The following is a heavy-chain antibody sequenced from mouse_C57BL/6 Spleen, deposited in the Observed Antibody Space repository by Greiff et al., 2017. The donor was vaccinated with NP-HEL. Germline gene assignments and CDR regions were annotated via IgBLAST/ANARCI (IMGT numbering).Heavy chain of an antibody. Sequence: VMLVESGPGLVAPSQSLSITCTVSGFSLTSYGVHWVRQPPGKGLEWLVVIWSDGSTTYNSALKSRLSISKDNSKSQVFLKMNSLQTDDTAMYYCARGNYGNYDAMDYWGQGTSVTVSS. V-gene: IGHV2-6*03. D-gene: IGHD2-1*01. CDR2: IWSDGST. CDR1: GFSLTSYG. CDR3: ARGNYGNYDAMDY. J-gene: IGHJ4*01.